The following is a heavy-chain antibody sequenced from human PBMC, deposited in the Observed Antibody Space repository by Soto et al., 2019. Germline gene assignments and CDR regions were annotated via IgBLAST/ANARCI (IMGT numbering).Heavy chain of an antibody. CDR3: ARESNAHFDY. J-gene: IGHJ4*02. CDR1: GYTFSSYY. V-gene: IGHV1-46*01. Sequence: LLNGSCKASGYTFSSYYIHWVRQAPGQGLEWMGIINPSGGSTSYAQKFQGRVTMTRDTSTSTVYMELNSLRAEDTALYYCARESNAHFDYWGQGTMVTVSS. CDR2: INPSGGST. D-gene: IGHD7-27*01.